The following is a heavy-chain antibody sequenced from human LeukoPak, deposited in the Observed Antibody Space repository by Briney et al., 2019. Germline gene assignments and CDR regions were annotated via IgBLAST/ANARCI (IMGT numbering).Heavy chain of an antibody. J-gene: IGHJ4*02. V-gene: IGHV3-7*01. D-gene: IGHD1-14*01. CDR2: IKEVGSEQ. Sequence: GGSLRLSCAASGFIFSSYWMSWVRQAPGKGLEWVANIKEVGSEQYYVGSLKGRFTISRDNAKNSLYLQMNSLRAEDTAVYYCARDSFETDIDYWGQGTLVTVSS. CDR1: GFIFSSYW. CDR3: ARDSFETDIDY.